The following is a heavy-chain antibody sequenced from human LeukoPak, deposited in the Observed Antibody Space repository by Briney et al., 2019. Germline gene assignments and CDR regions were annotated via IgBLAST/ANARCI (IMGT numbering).Heavy chain of an antibody. D-gene: IGHD5-12*01. V-gene: IGHV4-61*01. CDR1: GGSISTSSYY. CDR3: VRDLVATIDHYYYGMDV. CDR2: IYNSVRT. J-gene: IGHJ6*02. Sequence: SETLSLTCSVSGGSISTSSYYWSWIRQPPGKGLEWIGHIYNSVRTNYNPSLKSRVTISVDTSKNQLSLKLSSVTAADTAVYFCVRDLVATIDHYYYGMDVWGQGTTVTVSS.